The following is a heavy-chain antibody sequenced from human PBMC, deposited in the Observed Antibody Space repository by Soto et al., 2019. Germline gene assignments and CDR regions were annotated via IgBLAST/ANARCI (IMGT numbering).Heavy chain of an antibody. J-gene: IGHJ4*02. CDR1: GGSISSYY. V-gene: IGHV4-59*01. Sequence: SETLSLTCTVSGGSISSYYWSWIRQPPGKGLEWIGYIYYNGITNYSPSLKSRVTMSIDTSKKRFSLKVRSMTAADTAVYYCARADSGSSPYYLDHWGQGILVTVS. CDR2: IYYNGIT. CDR3: ARADSGSSPYYLDH. D-gene: IGHD1-26*01.